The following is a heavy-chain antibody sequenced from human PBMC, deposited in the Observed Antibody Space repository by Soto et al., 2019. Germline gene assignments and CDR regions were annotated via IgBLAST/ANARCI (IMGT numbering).Heavy chain of an antibody. CDR1: GGSFSGYY. CDR3: ARAPPDIVVVPAAIGLDY. Sequence: QVQLQQWGAGLLKPSETLSLTCAVYGGSFSGYYWSWIRQPPGKGLEWIGEINHSGSTNYNPSLTSRVTISVDTSKTQCSLKLSSVTAADTAVYYCARAPPDIVVVPAAIGLDYWGQGTLVTVSS. D-gene: IGHD2-2*01. V-gene: IGHV4-34*01. CDR2: INHSGST. J-gene: IGHJ4*02.